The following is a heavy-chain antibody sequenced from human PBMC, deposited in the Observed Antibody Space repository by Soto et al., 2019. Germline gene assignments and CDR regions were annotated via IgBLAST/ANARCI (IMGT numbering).Heavy chain of an antibody. CDR2: ISYDGRNK. D-gene: IGHD1-20*01. J-gene: IGHJ4*02. CDR3: ARTGITGFLYSGITTFDY. CDR1: GFTFSSYA. Sequence: QVQLVESGGGVVQPGRSLRLSCAASGFTFSSYAMHWVRQAPGKGLEWVAVISYDGRNKYYADSVKGRFTISRDNSKNALYLQMNSLRAEDTAVYYCARTGITGFLYSGITTFDYWGQGTLVTVSS. V-gene: IGHV3-30-3*01.